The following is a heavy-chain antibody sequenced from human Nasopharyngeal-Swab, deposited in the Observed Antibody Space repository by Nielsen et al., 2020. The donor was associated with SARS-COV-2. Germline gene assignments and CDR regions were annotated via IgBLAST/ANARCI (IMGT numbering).Heavy chain of an antibody. CDR2: VFYSGST. D-gene: IGHD3-3*01. CDR1: GGSISSYY. Sequence: GSLRLSCTVSGGSISSYYRSWIRQPPGKGLEWIGYVFYSGSTNYNPSLKSRVTISVDTSKNQFSLKLSSVTAADTAVYYCAGYDFWDLGWFDPWGQGTLVTVSS. CDR3: AGYDFWDLGWFDP. J-gene: IGHJ5*02. V-gene: IGHV4-59*01.